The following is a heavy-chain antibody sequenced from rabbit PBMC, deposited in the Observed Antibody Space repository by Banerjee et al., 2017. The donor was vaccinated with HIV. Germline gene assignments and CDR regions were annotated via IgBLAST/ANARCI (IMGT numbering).Heavy chain of an antibody. CDR3: ARNVPGYWARLDL. J-gene: IGHJ3*01. D-gene: IGHD7-1*01. Sequence: QSLEESGGDLVKPGASLTLTCTPSGFSFSSSYYMCWVRQAPGKGLEWIGCIYTGDGDTYYASWAKGRFTISKTSSTVDLKMTSLTAADTATYFCARNVPGYWARLDLWGPGTLVTVS. CDR1: GFSFSSSYY. CDR2: IYTGDGDT. V-gene: IGHV1S40*01.